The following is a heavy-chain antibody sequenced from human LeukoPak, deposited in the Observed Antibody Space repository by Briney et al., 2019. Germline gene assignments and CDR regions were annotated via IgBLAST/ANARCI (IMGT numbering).Heavy chain of an antibody. J-gene: IGHJ3*02. CDR3: AKDALWFGELLGAFDI. CDR1: GFTFSSYG. V-gene: IGHV3-30*02. Sequence: TGGSLRLSCAASGFTFSSYGMHWVRQAPGKGLEWVAFIRYDGSNKYYADSVKGRFTISRDNSKNTLYLQMNSLRAEDTAVDYCAKDALWFGELLGAFDIWGQGTMVTVSS. D-gene: IGHD3-10*01. CDR2: IRYDGSNK.